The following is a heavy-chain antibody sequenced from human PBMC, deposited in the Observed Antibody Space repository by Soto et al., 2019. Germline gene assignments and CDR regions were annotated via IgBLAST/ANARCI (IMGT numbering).Heavy chain of an antibody. CDR3: ARDRLHTSSSITFDY. V-gene: IGHV1-18*01. D-gene: IGHD6-6*01. CDR2: MNTCSSKT. Sequence: ASVKVSCKTSGYSFTDYDIHWVRQAAGQGLEWMGWMNTCSSKTDYAQSLQGRVTMTTDTSTTTAYMELRSLRSDDTAVYYCARDRLHTSSSITFDYWGQGALVTVSS. CDR1: GYSFTDYD. J-gene: IGHJ4*02.